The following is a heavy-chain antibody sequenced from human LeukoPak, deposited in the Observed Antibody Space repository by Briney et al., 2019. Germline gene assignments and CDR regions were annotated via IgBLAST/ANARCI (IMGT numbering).Heavy chain of an antibody. J-gene: IGHJ4*02. Sequence: ASVKVSCKASGYTFTSYGISWVRQAPGQGLEWMGWISAYNGNTNYAQKLQGRVTMTTDTSTSTAYVELRSLRSDDTAVYYCARDTYDYVWGSDFDYWSQGTLVTVSS. CDR1: GYTFTSYG. D-gene: IGHD3-16*01. V-gene: IGHV1-18*01. CDR2: ISAYNGNT. CDR3: ARDTYDYVWGSDFDY.